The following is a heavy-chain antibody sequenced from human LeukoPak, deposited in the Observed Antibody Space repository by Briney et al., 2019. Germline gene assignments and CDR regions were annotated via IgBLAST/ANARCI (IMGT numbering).Heavy chain of an antibody. CDR2: ISGSGGST. D-gene: IGHD6-13*01. CDR1: GFTVSSNY. CDR3: AKTGSWYGNYYYYMDV. Sequence: PGGSLRLSCAASGFTVSSNYMTWVRQAPGKGLEWVSAISGSGGSTYYADSVKGRFTISRDNSKNTLYLQMNSLRAEDTAVYYCAKTGSWYGNYYYYMDVWGKGTTVTISS. V-gene: IGHV3-23*01. J-gene: IGHJ6*03.